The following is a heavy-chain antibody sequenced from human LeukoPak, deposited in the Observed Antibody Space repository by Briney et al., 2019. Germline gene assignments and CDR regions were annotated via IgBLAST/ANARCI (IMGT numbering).Heavy chain of an antibody. J-gene: IGHJ2*01. V-gene: IGHV4-34*01. D-gene: IGHD2-15*01. CDR1: GGSFSGYY. CDR2: INHSGST. Sequence: SETLSLTCAVYGGSFSGYYWSWIRPPPGKGLEWIGEINHSGSTNYNPSLKSRVTLSVDTSKNQFSLKLSAVTAADTAVYYCARGERSLVAAQFDLWGRGTLVTVSS. CDR3: ARGERSLVAAQFDL.